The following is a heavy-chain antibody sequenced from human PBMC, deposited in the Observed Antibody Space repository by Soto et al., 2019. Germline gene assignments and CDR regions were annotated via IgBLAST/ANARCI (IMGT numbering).Heavy chain of an antibody. D-gene: IGHD3-3*01. J-gene: IGHJ6*02. Sequence: PGGSLRLSCAASGFTFSNAWMNWVRQAPGKGLEWVGRIKSKTDGGTTDYAAPVKGRFTISRDDSKNTLYLQMNSLKTEDTAVYYCTTYGRVTIFGVVISLLVFYYGMDVWGQGTTVTVSS. V-gene: IGHV3-15*07. CDR1: GFTFSNAW. CDR2: IKSKTDGGTT. CDR3: TTYGRVTIFGVVISLLVFYYGMDV.